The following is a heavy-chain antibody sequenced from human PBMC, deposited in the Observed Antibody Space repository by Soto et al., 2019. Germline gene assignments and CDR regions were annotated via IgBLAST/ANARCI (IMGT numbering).Heavy chain of an antibody. CDR2: VNDSGST. D-gene: IGHD3-3*01. V-gene: IGHV4-34*01. CDR3: VREGYYDVWGYYYGLDV. CDR1: GGSLSGYD. J-gene: IGHJ6*02. Sequence: QVQLQQWGAGLLKPSETLSLTCALYGGSLSGYDWSWIRQPPGKGLEWIGEVNDSGSTNYNPSLKSRVTISVDMSKNQFSLKLSSLTAADTAVYSCVREGYYDVWGYYYGLDVWGQGTTVTVSS.